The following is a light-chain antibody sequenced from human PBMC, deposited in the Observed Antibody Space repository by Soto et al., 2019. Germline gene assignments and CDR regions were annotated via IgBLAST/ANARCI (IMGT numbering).Light chain of an antibody. CDR3: SSYTSSGTLEV. Sequence: QSALTQPVSVSGSPGQSITISCTGTRSDVGGYNFVSWYQQFPGKAPKLMIYEVRNRPSGISNSFSGSKSGNTASLTISGLQAEHEADYHGSSYTSSGTLEVFGTGTKLTVL. CDR1: RSDVGGYNF. J-gene: IGLJ1*01. CDR2: EVR. V-gene: IGLV2-14*01.